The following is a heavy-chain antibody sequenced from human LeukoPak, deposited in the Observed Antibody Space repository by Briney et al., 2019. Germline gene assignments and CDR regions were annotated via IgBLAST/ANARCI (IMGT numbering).Heavy chain of an antibody. Sequence: PGGALRLSCAASGFTFTTYGMHWVRQARGRGLEGVAFIQNDEIDKFYADSVKGRFTISRENSRNTLYLQMNSLRAEDTAVYYCAKEVQLLPFDCWRQATLVTVSS. CDR3: AKEVQLLPFDC. CDR2: IQNDEIDK. D-gene: IGHD4-23*01. J-gene: IGHJ4*02. V-gene: IGHV3-30*02. CDR1: GFTFTTYG.